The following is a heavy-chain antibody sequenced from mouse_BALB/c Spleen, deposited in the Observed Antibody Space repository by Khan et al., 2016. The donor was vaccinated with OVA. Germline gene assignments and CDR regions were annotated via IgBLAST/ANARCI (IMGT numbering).Heavy chain of an antibody. Sequence: EVELVESGGDFVRPGGSLKLSCAASGFTFSTYGMSWVRQTPDKRLEWVATINTGGAYTYYPDTVKGRFTISRDNAQNTLYLHLSSLKSEDTAIYYCARLAYYYNSEGFAYWGRGTLVTVSA. V-gene: IGHV5-6*01. J-gene: IGHJ3*01. D-gene: IGHD1-1*01. CDR2: INTGGAYT. CDR3: ARLAYYYNSEGFAY. CDR1: GFTFSTYG.